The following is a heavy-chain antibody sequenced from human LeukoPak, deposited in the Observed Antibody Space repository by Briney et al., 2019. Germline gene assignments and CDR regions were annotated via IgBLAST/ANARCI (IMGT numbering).Heavy chain of an antibody. CDR1: RFPFSHYG. V-gene: IGHV3-33*06. J-gene: IGHJ4*02. D-gene: IGHD4-11*01. CDR2: IWSDGTNQ. CDR3: AKDAQRGFDYSNSLEY. Sequence: GGSLTLSCVASQFRFPFSHYGMHWVRQAPGRGLEWVAVIWSDGTNQYYADSVKGRFTTSRDNSQNTVYLQMNSLRVEDTAVYFCAKDAQRGFDYSNSLEYWGQGTLVTVSS.